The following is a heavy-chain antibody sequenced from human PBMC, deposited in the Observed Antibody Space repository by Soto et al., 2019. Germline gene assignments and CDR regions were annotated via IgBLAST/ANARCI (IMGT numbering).Heavy chain of an antibody. D-gene: IGHD6-19*01. CDR1: GFTFSSYG. Sequence: GGSLRLSCAASGFTFSSYGMHWVRQAPGKGLEWVAVIWYDGSNKYYADSVKGRFTISRDNSKNTLYLQMNSLRAEDTAVYYCATKTGGGWEDGMDVWGQGTTVTVSS. CDR2: IWYDGSNK. V-gene: IGHV3-33*01. J-gene: IGHJ6*01. CDR3: ATKTGGGWEDGMDV.